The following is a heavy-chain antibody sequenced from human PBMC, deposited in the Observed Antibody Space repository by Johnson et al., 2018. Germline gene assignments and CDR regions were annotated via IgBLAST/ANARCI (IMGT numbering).Heavy chain of an antibody. Sequence: QVQLVESGGGLVKXGGSXRLXCAASGFTFSDYYMSWVRQAPGKGLEWVSYITTSGTTNYDGASVKGRLTTSRDNAKNPLYLQMNSLRAEDTAVYFCAREGGNYEGGYYYYMDVWGKGTTVTVSS. CDR2: ITTSGTTN. V-gene: IGHV3-11*04. J-gene: IGHJ6*03. CDR3: AREGGNYEGGYYYYMDV. D-gene: IGHD1-7*01. CDR1: GFTFSDYY.